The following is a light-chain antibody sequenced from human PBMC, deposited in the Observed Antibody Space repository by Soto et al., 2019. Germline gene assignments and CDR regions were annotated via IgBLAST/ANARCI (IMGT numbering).Light chain of an antibody. CDR1: QSVSSSY. CDR2: GAS. J-gene: IGKJ4*01. Sequence: EIVLTQSPGTLSLSPGERATLSCRASQSVSSSYLAWYQQKPGQAPRLLIYGASSRATGIPDRFSGSGSGTDFTLTISRLEPEDFAVYYCQQYGSSPLTFGGGTEVKIK. CDR3: QQYGSSPLT. V-gene: IGKV3-20*01.